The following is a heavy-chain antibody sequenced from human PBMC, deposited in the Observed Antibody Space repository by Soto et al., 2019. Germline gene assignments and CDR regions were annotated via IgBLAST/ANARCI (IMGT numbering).Heavy chain of an antibody. Sequence: GGSLRLSCAAPGFTFDDYGMSWVRQAPGKGLEWVSGINWNGGSTGYADSVKGRFTISRDNAKNSLYLQMNSLRAEDTSLYHCAREGATITVYYYMDVWGKGTTVTVSS. J-gene: IGHJ6*03. CDR1: GFTFDDYG. CDR3: AREGATITVYYYMDV. V-gene: IGHV3-20*01. D-gene: IGHD5-12*01. CDR2: INWNGGST.